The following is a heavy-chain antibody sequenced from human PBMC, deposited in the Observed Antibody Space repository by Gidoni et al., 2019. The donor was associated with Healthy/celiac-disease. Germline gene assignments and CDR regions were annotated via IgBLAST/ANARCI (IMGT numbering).Heavy chain of an antibody. Sequence: VQLVESGGGLVQPGGSLRLSWAAPGFTVSSNYMSWVRQAPGKGLEWVSVIYSGGSTYYADSVKGRFTISRDNSKNTLYLQMNSLRAEDTAVYYCARDRLELLYYYGMDVWGQGTTVTVSS. J-gene: IGHJ6*02. CDR3: ARDRLELLYYYGMDV. V-gene: IGHV3-66*01. D-gene: IGHD1-7*01. CDR1: GFTVSSNY. CDR2: IYSGGST.